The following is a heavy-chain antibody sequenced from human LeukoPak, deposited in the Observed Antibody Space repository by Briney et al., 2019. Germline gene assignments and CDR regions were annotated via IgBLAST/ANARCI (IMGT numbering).Heavy chain of an antibody. J-gene: IGHJ4*02. D-gene: IGHD5-12*01. CDR3: ARGPSGYHSG. CDR1: EFSVGSNY. V-gene: IGHV3-66*01. CDR2: IYSGGST. Sequence: GGSLRLSCAASEFSVGSNYMTWVRQAPGKGLEWVSLIYSGGSTYYADSLKGRFTISRDTSKNTLYLQMNSLRAEDTAVYYCARGPSGYHSGGGEGTLVTVSS.